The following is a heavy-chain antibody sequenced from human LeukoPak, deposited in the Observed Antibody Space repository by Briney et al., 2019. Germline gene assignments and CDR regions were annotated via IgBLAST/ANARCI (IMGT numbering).Heavy chain of an antibody. CDR1: GFTFSSYA. Sequence: PGGSLRLSCAASGFTFSSYAMSWVRQAPGKGLEWVSAISGSGGSTYYADSVKGRFTISRDNSKNTLYLQVNSLRAEDTAVYYCAPSPHLDSSGFGPSGFDPWGQGTLVTVSS. CDR3: APSPHLDSSGFGPSGFDP. CDR2: ISGSGGST. D-gene: IGHD6-19*01. V-gene: IGHV3-23*01. J-gene: IGHJ5*02.